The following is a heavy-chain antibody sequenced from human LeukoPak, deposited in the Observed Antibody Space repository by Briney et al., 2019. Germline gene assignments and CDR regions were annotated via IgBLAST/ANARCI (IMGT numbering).Heavy chain of an antibody. CDR3: ASAYSYGVDSLDY. Sequence: SVTVSFKSSGGTFSSYAISWVRQAPGQGLEWMGRIIPIFGTANYAQKFQGRVTITTDESTSTAYMELSSLRSEDTAVYYCASAYSYGVDSLDYWGQGTLVTVSS. CDR1: GGTFSSYA. CDR2: IIPIFGTA. V-gene: IGHV1-69*05. D-gene: IGHD5-18*01. J-gene: IGHJ4*02.